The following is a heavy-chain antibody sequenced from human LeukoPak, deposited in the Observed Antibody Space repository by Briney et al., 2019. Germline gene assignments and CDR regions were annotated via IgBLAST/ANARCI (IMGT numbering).Heavy chain of an antibody. Sequence: GGSLRLPCVASGFSFGKYWMSWVRQAPGKGLEWVANIKLDGSEKNYVDSVKGRFTISRDNTKNSLYLQMNSLRAEDTAVFYCARDQYDTWSRRGNFDSWGQGTLVIVSS. CDR2: IKLDGSEK. D-gene: IGHD3/OR15-3a*01. CDR1: GFSFGKYW. V-gene: IGHV3-7*03. J-gene: IGHJ4*02. CDR3: ARDQYDTWSRRGNFDS.